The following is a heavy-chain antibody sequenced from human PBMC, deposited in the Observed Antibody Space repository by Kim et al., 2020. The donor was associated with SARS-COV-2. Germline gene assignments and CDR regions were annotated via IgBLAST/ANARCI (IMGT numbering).Heavy chain of an antibody. J-gene: IGHJ6*03. V-gene: IGHV1-2*06. Sequence: ASVKVSCKASGYTFTGYYMHWVRQAPGQGLEWMGRINPNSGGTNYAQKFQGRVTMTRDTSISTAYMELSRLRSDDTAVYYCARDRIAANNYYYMDVWGKGTTVTVSS. CDR3: ARDRIAANNYYYMDV. D-gene: IGHD6-6*01. CDR2: INPNSGGT. CDR1: GYTFTGYY.